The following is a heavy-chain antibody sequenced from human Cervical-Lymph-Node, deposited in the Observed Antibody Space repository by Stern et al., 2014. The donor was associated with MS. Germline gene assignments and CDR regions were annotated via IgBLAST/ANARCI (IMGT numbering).Heavy chain of an antibody. CDR1: GYSFSNFW. D-gene: IGHD3-22*01. V-gene: IGHV5-51*01. CDR3: VRRRDSDSYDTFDI. CDR2: IYPDDSDT. Sequence: DQLVESGAEVKKPGESLKISCKTSGYSFSNFWIGWVRQKPGKGLEWKGIIYPDDSDTTYSPPFQGHVPISADESISTAYLQWRSLKASDTAMYYCVRRRDSDSYDTFDIWGQGTMLIVSS. J-gene: IGHJ3*02.